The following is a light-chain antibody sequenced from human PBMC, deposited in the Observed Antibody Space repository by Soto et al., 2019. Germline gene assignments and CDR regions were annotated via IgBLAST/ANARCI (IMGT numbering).Light chain of an antibody. J-gene: IGLJ1*01. V-gene: IGLV1-51*02. CDR2: ETN. Sequence: QSILTQPPSVSAAPGQTVTISCSGSSSNIGNNYVSWYQHLPGAAPKLLIYETNRRPAGIPDRFSGSKSGTSATLGITGLQTADEGDYYCASWDNSLSYGRVFGPGTKLTVL. CDR3: ASWDNSLSYGRV. CDR1: SSNIGNNY.